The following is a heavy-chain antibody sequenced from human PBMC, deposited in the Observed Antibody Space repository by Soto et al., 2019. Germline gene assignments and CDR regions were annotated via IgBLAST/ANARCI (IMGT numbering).Heavy chain of an antibody. D-gene: IGHD6-13*01. Sequence: PPGKRLEWIGYIYYSGSTNYNPALKSRVTISVDTSKNQFSLQLSSVTAADTALYYCARSSTIAAAGSFDYWGQGTLVTVSS. J-gene: IGHJ4*02. CDR2: IYYSGST. CDR3: ARSSTIAAAGSFDY. V-gene: IGHV4-59*01.